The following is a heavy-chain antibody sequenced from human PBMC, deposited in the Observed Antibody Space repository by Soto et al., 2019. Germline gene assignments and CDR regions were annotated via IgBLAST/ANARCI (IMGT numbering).Heavy chain of an antibody. Sequence: QVQLVESGGGVVQPGGSVRLSCTASGFTLGAYVMHWVRQAQGKGPEWVAAISADGRDLFYAASVEGRFTISRDNSKNTLFLKMNSLTSEDTSVYSCAKSVPDPACRGGGCHRTFDYWGQGTLVTVSS. V-gene: IGHV3-30*18. CDR3: AKSVPDPACRGGGCHRTFDY. CDR2: ISADGRDL. D-gene: IGHD2-15*01. J-gene: IGHJ4*02. CDR1: GFTLGAYV.